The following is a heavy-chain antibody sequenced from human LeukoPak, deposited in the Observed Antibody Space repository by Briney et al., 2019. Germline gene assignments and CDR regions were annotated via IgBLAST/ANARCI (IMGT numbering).Heavy chain of an antibody. J-gene: IGHJ4*02. CDR3: ARGSAPPMESREIDY. Sequence: SETLSLTCTVSGGSIISSSHYWGWIRQPPGKGLEWIGSIYYSGFSSYNPSLKSRVTISVDTSKNQFSLKLSSVTAADTAVYYCARGSAPPMESREIDYWGQGTLVTV. CDR2: IYYSGFS. D-gene: IGHD3-10*01. CDR1: GGSIISSSHY. V-gene: IGHV4-39*07.